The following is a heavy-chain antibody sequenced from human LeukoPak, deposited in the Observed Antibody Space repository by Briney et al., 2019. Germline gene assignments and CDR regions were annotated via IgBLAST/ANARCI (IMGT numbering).Heavy chain of an antibody. V-gene: IGHV1-2*02. CDR3: ARDSAPGDTYGLLGIDS. J-gene: IGHJ4*02. Sequence: ASVKVSCKASGYTFTGYYMHWVRQAPGHGLEWMGWINPNSGGTNYAQKFQGRVTTTRDTSISTAYMELSRLRSDDTAVYYCARDSAPGDTYGLLGIDSWGQGTLVTVSS. D-gene: IGHD5-18*01. CDR2: INPNSGGT. CDR1: GYTFTGYY.